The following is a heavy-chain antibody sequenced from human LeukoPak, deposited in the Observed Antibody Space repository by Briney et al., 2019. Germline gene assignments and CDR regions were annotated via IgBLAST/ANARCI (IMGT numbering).Heavy chain of an antibody. J-gene: IGHJ4*02. CDR2: IGSSGSTK. CDR3: ARDKIVGATLFDY. D-gene: IGHD1-26*01. Sequence: GGSLRLSCAASGLTFSDYYMSWIRQAPGKGLEWVSYIGSSGSTKYYADSVKGRFTISRDNAKNSLYLQMNSLRAEDTAVYYCARDKIVGATLFDYWGQGTLVTVSS. V-gene: IGHV3-11*04. CDR1: GLTFSDYY.